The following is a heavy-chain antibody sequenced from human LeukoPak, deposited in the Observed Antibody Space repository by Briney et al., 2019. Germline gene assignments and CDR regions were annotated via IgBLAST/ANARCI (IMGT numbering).Heavy chain of an antibody. D-gene: IGHD1-26*01. CDR1: GYSFTSYW. V-gene: IGHV5-51*01. CDR2: IYPGDSDT. J-gene: IGHJ3*02. Sequence: GESLKISCKGSGYSFTSYWIGWVRQMPGKGLEWMGIIYPGDSDTRYSPSFQGQVTISADKSISTAYLQWSSLKASDTAMYYCTRQGGVVVGAYDAFDIWGQGTMVTVSS. CDR3: TRQGGVVVGAYDAFDI.